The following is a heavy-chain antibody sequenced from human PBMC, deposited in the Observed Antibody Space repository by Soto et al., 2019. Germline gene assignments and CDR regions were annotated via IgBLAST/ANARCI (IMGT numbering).Heavy chain of an antibody. CDR3: ARVRGIAAIPTFDY. CDR2: IYYSGST. V-gene: IGHV4-61*01. J-gene: IGHJ4*02. D-gene: IGHD6-13*01. Sequence: SETLSLTCTVSGGSVSSGSYYWSWIRQPPGKGLEWIGYIYYSGSTNYNPSLKSRVTISVDTSKNQFSLKLSSVTAADTAMYYCARVRGIAAIPTFDYWGPGTLVTVSS. CDR1: GGSVSSGSYY.